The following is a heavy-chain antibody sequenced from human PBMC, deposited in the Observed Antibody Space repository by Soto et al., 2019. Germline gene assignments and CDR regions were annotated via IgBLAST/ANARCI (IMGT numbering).Heavy chain of an antibody. CDR1: GGSISSYY. D-gene: IGHD6-19*01. V-gene: IGHV4-59*01. CDR2: IYYSGST. Sequence: PSETLSLTCTVSGGSISSYYWSWIRQPPGKGLEWIGYIYYSGSTNYNPSLKSRVTISVDTSKNQFSLKLSSVTAADTAVYYCARDAYSSGWGPFDAFDIWGQGTMVTVSS. J-gene: IGHJ3*02. CDR3: ARDAYSSGWGPFDAFDI.